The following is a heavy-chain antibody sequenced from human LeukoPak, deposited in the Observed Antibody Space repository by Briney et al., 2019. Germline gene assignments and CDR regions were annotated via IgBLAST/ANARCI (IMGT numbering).Heavy chain of an antibody. CDR2: IYYSGST. CDR3: ARGPSNYGMDV. J-gene: IGHJ6*02. V-gene: IGHV4-61*01. CDR1: GGSVSSGSYY. Sequence: SETLSLTCTVSGGSVSSGSYYWSWIRQPPGKGLEWIGYIYYSGSTNYNPSLKSRVTISVDTSKNQFSLKLSSVTAADTAVYYCARGPSNYGMDVWGQGTTVTVSS.